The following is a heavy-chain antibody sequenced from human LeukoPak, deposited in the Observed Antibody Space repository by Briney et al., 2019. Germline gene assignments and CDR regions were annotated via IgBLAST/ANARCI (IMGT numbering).Heavy chain of an antibody. CDR1: GFTVSSDY. CDR3: ARSGDYVFAFDI. CDR2: IYSGGST. J-gene: IGHJ3*02. D-gene: IGHD4-17*01. V-gene: IGHV3-66*01. Sequence: GGSLRLSCAASGFTVSSDYMSWVRQAPGKGLEWVSVIYSGGSTYYADSVKGRFTISRDNSKNTLYLQMNSLRAEDTAVYYCARSGDYVFAFDIWGQGTMVTVSS.